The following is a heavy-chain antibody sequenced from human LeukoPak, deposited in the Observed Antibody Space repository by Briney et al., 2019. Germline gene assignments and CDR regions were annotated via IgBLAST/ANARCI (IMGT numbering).Heavy chain of an antibody. CDR2: ISSSSSYI. CDR3: ARDRSGYSGYDLDY. D-gene: IGHD5-12*01. V-gene: IGHV3-21*01. J-gene: IGHJ4*02. CDR1: GFTFSSYS. Sequence: GRSLRLSCAASGFTFSSYSMNWVRQAPGKGLEWVSSISSSSSYIYYADSVKGRFTISRDNAKNSLYLQMNSLRAEDTAVYYCARDRSGYSGYDLDYWGQGTLVTVSS.